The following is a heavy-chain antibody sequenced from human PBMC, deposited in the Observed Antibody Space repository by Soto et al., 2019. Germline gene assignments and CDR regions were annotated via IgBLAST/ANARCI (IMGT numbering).Heavy chain of an antibody. CDR1: GYTFTSYG. CDR2: ISAYNGNT. Sequence: AASVKVSCKASGYTFTSYGISWVRQAPGQGLERMGWISAYNGNTNYAQKLQGRVTMTTDTSTSTAYMEPRSLRSDDTAVYYCARPRLNRGYCSGGSCPVDYWGQGTLVTVSS. V-gene: IGHV1-18*01. D-gene: IGHD2-15*01. J-gene: IGHJ4*02. CDR3: ARPRLNRGYCSGGSCPVDY.